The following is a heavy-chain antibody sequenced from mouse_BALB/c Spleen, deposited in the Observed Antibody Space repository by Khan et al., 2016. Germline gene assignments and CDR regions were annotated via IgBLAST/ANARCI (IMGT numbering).Heavy chain of an antibody. J-gene: IGHJ2*01. CDR2: ISYSGST. CDR3: VGDYYGYYSFGD. Sequence: EVQLQESGPSLVKPSQTLSLTCSVTGDSITSGYWNWIRKFPGNKLEYMGYISYSGSTYYNPSLKSRISITRDTSMNQYYLQLNSVTTEDTATYYGVGDYYGYYSFGDWCQGTTLTVAS. V-gene: IGHV3-8*02. CDR1: GDSITSGY. D-gene: IGHD2-3*01.